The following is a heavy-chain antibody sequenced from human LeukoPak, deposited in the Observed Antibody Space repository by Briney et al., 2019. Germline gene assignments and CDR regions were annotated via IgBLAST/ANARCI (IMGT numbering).Heavy chain of an antibody. CDR3: ARGDRAASGYDS. Sequence: PGGSLRLSCAASRFTVSSNYMNWVRQAPGKGLEWVSVIYSGGRTYYADSVKGRFIISRDNSKNMVYLQMNSLRAEDTALYYCARGDRAASGYDSWGQGTLVTVSS. J-gene: IGHJ4*02. CDR2: IYSGGRT. D-gene: IGHD3-22*01. CDR1: RFTVSSNY. V-gene: IGHV3-66*01.